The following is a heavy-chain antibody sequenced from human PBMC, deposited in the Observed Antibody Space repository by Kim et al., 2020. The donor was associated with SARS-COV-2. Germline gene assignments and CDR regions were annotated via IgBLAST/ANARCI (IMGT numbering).Heavy chain of an antibody. J-gene: IGHJ3*02. D-gene: IGHD2-15*01. CDR3: ARRKVVQAFDI. CDR1: GGSISSYY. CDR2: IYYSGST. V-gene: IGHV4-59*01. Sequence: SETLSLTCTVSGGSISSYYWSWIRQPPGKGLEWIGYIYYSGSTNYNPSLKSRVTISVDTSKNQFSLKLSSVTAADTAVYYCARRKVVQAFDIWGQGTMVTVSS.